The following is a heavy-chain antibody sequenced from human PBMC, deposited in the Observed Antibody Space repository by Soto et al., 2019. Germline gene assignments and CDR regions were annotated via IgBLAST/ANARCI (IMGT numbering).Heavy chain of an antibody. V-gene: IGHV1-69*13. Sequence: SVKVSCKACGCTFSSYAISWVRQAPGQGLEWMGGIIPIFGTANYAQKFQGRVTITADESTSTAYMELSSLRSEDTAVYYCARKYGYSYASNWFDPWGQGTLVTVSS. D-gene: IGHD5-18*01. CDR3: ARKYGYSYASNWFDP. CDR1: GCTFSSYA. CDR2: IIPIFGTA. J-gene: IGHJ5*02.